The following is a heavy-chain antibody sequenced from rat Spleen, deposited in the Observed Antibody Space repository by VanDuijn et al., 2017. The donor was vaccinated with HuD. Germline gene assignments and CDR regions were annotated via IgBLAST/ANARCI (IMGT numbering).Heavy chain of an antibody. D-gene: IGHD1-11*01. CDR3: ARRHYGYTDYFDY. CDR1: GFTFSDYY. J-gene: IGHJ2*01. CDR2: FSYDGRTT. Sequence: EVQLVESGGGLVQPGRSLKLSCAASGFTFSDYYMAWVRQAPTEGLEWVATFSYDGRTTYYRDSVKGRFTISRDIAKSTLYLQMDSLGSEDTATYYCARRHYGYTDYFDYWGQGVMVTVSS. V-gene: IGHV5-7*01.